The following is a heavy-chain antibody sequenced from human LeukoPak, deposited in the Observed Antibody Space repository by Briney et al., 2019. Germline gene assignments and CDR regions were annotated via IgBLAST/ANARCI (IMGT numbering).Heavy chain of an antibody. J-gene: IGHJ6*03. Sequence: GGSLRLSCAASGFTFSSYSINWVRQAPGKGLEWVSSISSSSIYIYYADSVKGRFTISRDDAKNSLSLQMSSLRAEDTAVYYCARGPPLLSDFYYYYMDVWGKGTTVTVSS. D-gene: IGHD3-10*01. CDR1: GFTFSSYS. V-gene: IGHV3-21*01. CDR3: ARGPPLLSDFYYYYMDV. CDR2: ISSSSIYI.